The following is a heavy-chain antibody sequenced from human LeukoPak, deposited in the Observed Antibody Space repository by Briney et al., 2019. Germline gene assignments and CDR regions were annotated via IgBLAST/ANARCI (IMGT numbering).Heavy chain of an antibody. CDR1: GFSFGSYG. Sequence: PGGSLRLSCSASGFSFGSYGMHCVRQAPGKGLEWVAVIWNDGSHQYYADSEKGRFTISRDNSRNTVYLQMNRLRVDDTAVYYCARDATEYGDSHFDWWGQGSLVTVSS. D-gene: IGHD4-17*01. V-gene: IGHV3-33*01. CDR3: ARDATEYGDSHFDW. CDR2: IWNDGSHQ. J-gene: IGHJ4*02.